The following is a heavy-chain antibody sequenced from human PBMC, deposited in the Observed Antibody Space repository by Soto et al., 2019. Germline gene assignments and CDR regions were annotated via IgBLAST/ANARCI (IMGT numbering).Heavy chain of an antibody. CDR1: GYTLTELS. CDR2: FDPEDGET. J-gene: IGHJ3*01. D-gene: IGHD3-22*01. CDR3: ATLFSPSDYYDSSGL. Sequence: ASVKVSCKVSGYTLTELSMHWVRQAPGKGLEWMGGFDPEDGETIYAQKFQGRVTMTEDTSTGTAYMELGSLRSEDTAVYYCATLFSPSDYYDSSGLWGQGTMVTVS. V-gene: IGHV1-24*01.